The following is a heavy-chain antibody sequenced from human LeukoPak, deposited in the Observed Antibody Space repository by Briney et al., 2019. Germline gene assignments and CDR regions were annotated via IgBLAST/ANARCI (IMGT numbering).Heavy chain of an antibody. CDR3: ARTSMVVSYYYYMDV. D-gene: IGHD4-23*01. Sequence: GGSLRLSCAASGFTVSSNYMSWVRQAPGKGLEWVSVIYSGGSTYYADSVKGRFTISRDNSKNTLYLQMNSLRAEDTAVYYCARTSMVVSYYYYMDVCGKGTTVTVSS. CDR1: GFTVSSNY. CDR2: IYSGGST. J-gene: IGHJ6*03. V-gene: IGHV3-53*01.